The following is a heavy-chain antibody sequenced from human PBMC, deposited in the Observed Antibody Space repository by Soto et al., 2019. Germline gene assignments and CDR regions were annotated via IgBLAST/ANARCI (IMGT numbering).Heavy chain of an antibody. Sequence: ASVKVSCKASGYTFNTYGINWVRQAPGQGLEWVGWINTDSGDPSYAQKFQGRVSMTRDTSQGAAYMEMRRLTADDTAVYYCKRKTCIGDCYLFDYWGQGTLVTVSS. D-gene: IGHD2-21*02. CDR2: INTDSGDP. CDR3: KRKTCIGDCYLFDY. CDR1: GYTFNTYG. V-gene: IGHV1-18*01. J-gene: IGHJ4*02.